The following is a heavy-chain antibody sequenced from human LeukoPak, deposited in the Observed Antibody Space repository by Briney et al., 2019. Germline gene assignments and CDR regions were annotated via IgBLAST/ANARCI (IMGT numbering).Heavy chain of an antibody. CDR2: IYYSGST. V-gene: IGHV4-59*01. CDR1: GGSISSYY. CDR3: AAYSGYDPDGAFDI. J-gene: IGHJ3*02. Sequence: PSETLSLTCTVSGGSISSYYWSWIRQPPGKGLEWIGYIYYSGSTNYNPSLKSRVTISVDTSKNQFSLKLSSVTAADTAVYYCAAYSGYDPDGAFDIWGQGTMVTVSS. D-gene: IGHD5-12*01.